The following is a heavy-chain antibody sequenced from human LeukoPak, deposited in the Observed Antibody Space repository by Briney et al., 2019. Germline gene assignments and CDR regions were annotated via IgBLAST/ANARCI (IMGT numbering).Heavy chain of an antibody. D-gene: IGHD3-10*01. CDR2: ISNHNGNT. J-gene: IGHJ4*02. V-gene: IGHV1-18*01. CDR1: GYTFTNYG. Sequence: ASVKVSCKASGYTFTNYGITWVRQAPGQGLEWMGWISNHNGNTNYAQKFQGGVTLTIDTSAATSNMELWNLRSDDTAVYYCARHYLGSGSEDYWGQGTLVTVSS. CDR3: ARHYLGSGSEDY.